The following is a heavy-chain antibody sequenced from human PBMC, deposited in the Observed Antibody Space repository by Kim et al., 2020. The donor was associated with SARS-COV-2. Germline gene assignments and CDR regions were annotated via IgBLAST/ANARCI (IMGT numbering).Heavy chain of an antibody. V-gene: IGHV4-34*01. J-gene: IGHJ4*02. D-gene: IGHD2-21*02. CDR1: GGSFSGYY. Sequence: SETLSLTCAVYGGSFSGYYRSWIRQPPGKGLEWIGEINHSGSTNYNPSLKSRVTISVETSKNQFSLKLSNVTAADTAVYYCARGRRVVTAMGFDYWGQGTLVTVSS. CDR3: ARGRRVVTAMGFDY. CDR2: INHSGST.